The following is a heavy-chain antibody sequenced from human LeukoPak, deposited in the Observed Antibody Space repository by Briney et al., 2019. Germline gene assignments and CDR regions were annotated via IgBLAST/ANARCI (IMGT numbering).Heavy chain of an antibody. CDR1: GGSISSGDYY. V-gene: IGHV4-30-4*01. J-gene: IGHJ4*02. D-gene: IGHD3-10*01. Sequence: SQTLSLTCTVSGGSISSGDYYWTWIRQPQGKGLEWIGYIYSSGGTYYNPSLKSRATISVDTSKKHFSLKLSSVTATDTAVYFCARVSGYYGVGSYYLDSWGQGTLVTVSS. CDR3: ARVSGYYGVGSYYLDS. CDR2: IYSSGGT.